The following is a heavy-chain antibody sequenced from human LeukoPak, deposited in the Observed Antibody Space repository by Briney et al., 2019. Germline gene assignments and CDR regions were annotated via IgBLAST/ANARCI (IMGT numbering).Heavy chain of an antibody. CDR1: GDSVSSNSAA. CDR2: TYYRSKWYN. D-gene: IGHD6-19*01. V-gene: IGHV6-1*01. Sequence: SQTLSLTCAISGDSVSSNSAAWNWIRQSPSRGLEWLGRTYYRSKWYNDYAVSVKSRITINPDTSKNQFSLQLNSVTPEDTAVYYCARAIAVAGILTCWFDPWGQGTLVTVSS. J-gene: IGHJ5*02. CDR3: ARAIAVAGILTCWFDP.